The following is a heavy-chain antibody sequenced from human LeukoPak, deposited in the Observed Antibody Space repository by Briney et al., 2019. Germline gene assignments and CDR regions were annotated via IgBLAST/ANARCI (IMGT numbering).Heavy chain of an antibody. J-gene: IGHJ4*02. CDR1: GGSFSGYY. CDR3: ARLVYDSGSYYKHDY. V-gene: IGHV4-34*01. Sequence: PSETLSLTCAVYGGSFSGYYWSWIRQPPGKGLEWIGEINHSGSTNYNPSLKSRVTISVDTSKNQFSLKLSSVTAADTAVYYCARLVYDSGSYYKHDYWGQGTLVTVSS. D-gene: IGHD3-10*01. CDR2: INHSGST.